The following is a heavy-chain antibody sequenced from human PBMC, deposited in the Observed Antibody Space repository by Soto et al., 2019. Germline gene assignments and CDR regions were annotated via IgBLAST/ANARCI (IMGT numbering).Heavy chain of an antibody. CDR2: IYYSGST. J-gene: IGHJ3*02. Sequence: SETLSLTCTVSGGSISSSSYYWGWIRQPPGKGLEWIGSIYYSGSTYYNPSLKSRVTISVDTSKNQFSLKLSSVTAADTAVYYCASGVMTTYDAFDIWGQGTMVTVSS. D-gene: IGHD4-17*01. CDR1: GGSISSSSYY. CDR3: ASGVMTTYDAFDI. V-gene: IGHV4-39*01.